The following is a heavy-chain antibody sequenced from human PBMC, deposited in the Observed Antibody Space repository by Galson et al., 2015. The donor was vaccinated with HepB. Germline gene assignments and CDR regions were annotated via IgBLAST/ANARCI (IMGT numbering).Heavy chain of an antibody. CDR1: GFTFSSYW. V-gene: IGHV3-7*03. D-gene: IGHD3-22*01. CDR2: IKQDGSEK. J-gene: IGHJ4*02. Sequence: SLRLSCAASGFTFSSYWMSWVRQAPGKGLEWVANIKQDGSEKYYVDSVKGRFTISRDNAKNSLYLQMNSLRAEDTAVYYCARVGYYYDSSGYYSWGQGTLVTVSS. CDR3: ARVGYYYDSSGYYS.